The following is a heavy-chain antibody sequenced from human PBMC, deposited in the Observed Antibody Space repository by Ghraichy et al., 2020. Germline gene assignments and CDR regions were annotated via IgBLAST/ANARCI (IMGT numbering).Heavy chain of an antibody. Sequence: ASVKVSCKASGYTFTSYAIHWVRQAPGQRLEWMGWINAGNGNTRYSQKFQGRVAITRDTSASTAYMEMSSLRSEDTAVYYCARDIFWSGSESNWFDPWGQGTLVTVSS. CDR1: GYTFTSYA. J-gene: IGHJ5*02. V-gene: IGHV1-3*01. CDR3: ARDIFWSGSESNWFDP. D-gene: IGHD3-3*01. CDR2: INAGNGNT.